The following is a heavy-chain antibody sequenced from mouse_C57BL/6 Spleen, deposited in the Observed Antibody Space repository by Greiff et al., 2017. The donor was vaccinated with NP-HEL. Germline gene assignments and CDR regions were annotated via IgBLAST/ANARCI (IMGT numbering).Heavy chain of an antibody. V-gene: IGHV5-17*01. CDR3: RRGDSAWFAY. CDR1: GFTFSDYG. D-gene: IGHD3-1*01. CDR2: ISSGSSTI. J-gene: IGHJ3*01. Sequence: EVKLMESGGGLVKPGGSLKLSCAASGFTFSDYGMHWVRQAPEKGLEWVAYISSGSSTIYYADTVKGRFTISRDNAKNTLFLQMTSLRSEDTAKYYCRRGDSAWFAYWGQGTLVTVSA.